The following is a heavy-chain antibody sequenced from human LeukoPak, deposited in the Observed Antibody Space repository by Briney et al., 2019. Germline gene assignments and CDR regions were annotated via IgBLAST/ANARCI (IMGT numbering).Heavy chain of an antibody. CDR3: ARETPYGGNSYYYYMDV. V-gene: IGHV1-69*04. CDR2: IIPILGIA. D-gene: IGHD4-23*01. Sequence: SVKVSCKASGGTFSSYTISWVRQAPGQGLEWMGRIIPILGIANYAQKLQGRVTITADKSTSTAYMELSSLRSEDTAVYYCARETPYGGNSYYYYMDVWGKGTTVTVS. CDR1: GGTFSSYT. J-gene: IGHJ6*03.